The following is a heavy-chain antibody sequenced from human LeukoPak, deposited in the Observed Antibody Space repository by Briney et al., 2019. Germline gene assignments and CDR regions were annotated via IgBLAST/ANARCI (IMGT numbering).Heavy chain of an antibody. CDR1: GGSISRYY. CDR2: IYTSGST. CDR3: ARQPLPLHPLGAMDAFDI. J-gene: IGHJ3*02. Sequence: AETLSLTCTVSGGSISRYYRSWIRQPPGKGLEWLGYIYTSGSTNYHPSLKSRVTISVDTSKNQFSLKLSSVTAADTAVYYCARQPLPLHPLGAMDAFDIWGQGTMVTVSS. D-gene: IGHD5-12*01. V-gene: IGHV4-4*08.